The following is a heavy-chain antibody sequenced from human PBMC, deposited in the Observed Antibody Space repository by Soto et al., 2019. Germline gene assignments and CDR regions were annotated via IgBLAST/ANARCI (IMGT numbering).Heavy chain of an antibody. V-gene: IGHV4-30-4*01. J-gene: IGHJ6*02. CDR3: ARDSRVTNGMDV. D-gene: IGHD4-17*01. CDR1: GGSISSGDYY. Sequence: SETLSLTCTVSGGSISSGDYYWSWIRQPPGKGLEWIGYIYYSGSTYYNPSLKSRVTISVDTSKNQFSLKLSSVTAADTAVYYCARDSRVTNGMDVWGQGTTVTVSS. CDR2: IYYSGST.